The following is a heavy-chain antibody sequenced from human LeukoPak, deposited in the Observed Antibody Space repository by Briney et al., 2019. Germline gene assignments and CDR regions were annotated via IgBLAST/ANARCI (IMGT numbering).Heavy chain of an antibody. CDR2: IYTSGST. V-gene: IGHV4-4*09. CDR1: GGSTSSYY. Sequence: SETLSLTCTVSGGSTSSYYWSWIRQPPGKGLEWIGYIYTSGSTNYNPSLKSRVTISVDTSKNQFSLKLSSVTAADTAVYYCARHSGYSSFRHYYYMDVWGKGTTVTVSS. D-gene: IGHD6-19*01. CDR3: ARHSGYSSFRHYYYMDV. J-gene: IGHJ6*03.